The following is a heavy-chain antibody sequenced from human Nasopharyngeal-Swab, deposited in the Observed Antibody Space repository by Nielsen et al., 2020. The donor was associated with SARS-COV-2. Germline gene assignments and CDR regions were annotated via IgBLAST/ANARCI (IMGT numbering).Heavy chain of an antibody. J-gene: IGHJ5*02. CDR1: GFTFSSYG. V-gene: IGHV3-30*18. CDR3: AKDPGYCSSTSCYSNWFDP. Sequence: GESLKISCAASGFTFSSYGMHWVRQAPGKGLEWVAVISYDGSNKYYADSVKGRFTISRDNSKNTLYLQMNSLRAEDTAVYYCAKDPGYCSSTSCYSNWFDPWGQGTLVTVSS. D-gene: IGHD2-2*03. CDR2: ISYDGSNK.